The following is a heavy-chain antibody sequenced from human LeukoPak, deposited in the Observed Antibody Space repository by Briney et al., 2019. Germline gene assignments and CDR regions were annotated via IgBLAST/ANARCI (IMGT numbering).Heavy chain of an antibody. CDR1: GITFNSYG. CDR3: CGDFDY. D-gene: IGHD2-21*01. Sequence: GGSLRLSCAASGITFNSYGMHWVRQAPDKGLEWVAFIRYDGSNEYYADSVKGRFTISRDNSKNTLYLQMNSLRGEDTAVYYCCGDFDYWGQGTPVTVSS. CDR2: IRYDGSNE. J-gene: IGHJ4*02. V-gene: IGHV3-30*02.